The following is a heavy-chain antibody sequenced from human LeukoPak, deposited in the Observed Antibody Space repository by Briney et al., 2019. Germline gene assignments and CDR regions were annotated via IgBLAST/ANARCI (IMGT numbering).Heavy chain of an antibody. Sequence: GGSLRLSCAASGFTFSSYDMHWVRQAPGKGLEWVSAIGTAGDTYYPGSVKGRFTISRENAKNSLYLQMNSLRAGDTAVYYCAISATVVEHEDYGMDVWGQGTTVTVSS. CDR1: GFTFSSYD. J-gene: IGHJ6*02. V-gene: IGHV3-13*01. CDR3: AISATVVEHEDYGMDV. CDR2: IGTAGDT. D-gene: IGHD4-23*01.